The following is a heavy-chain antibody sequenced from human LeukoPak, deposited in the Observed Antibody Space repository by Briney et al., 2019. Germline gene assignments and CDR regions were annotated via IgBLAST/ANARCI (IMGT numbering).Heavy chain of an antibody. CDR3: ARSASGSYLNDAFDI. J-gene: IGHJ3*02. V-gene: IGHV1-18*01. CDR1: GYTFTSYG. Sequence: ASVKVSCKASGYTFTSYGISWVRQAPGQGLEWMGWISAYNGNTNYAQKLQGRVTMTTDTSTSTAYMELRSPRSDDTAVYYCARSASGSYLNDAFDIWGQGTMVTVSS. CDR2: ISAYNGNT. D-gene: IGHD1-26*01.